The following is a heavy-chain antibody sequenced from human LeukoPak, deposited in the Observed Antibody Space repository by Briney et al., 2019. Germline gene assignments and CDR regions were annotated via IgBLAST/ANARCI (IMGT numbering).Heavy chain of an antibody. Sequence: SETLSLTCAVYGGSFSGYYWSWIRQPPGKGPEWIGEINHSGSTYYNPSLKSRVTISVDTSKNQFSLKLSSVTAADTAVYYCARSYYDFWSEWFDPWGQGTLVTVSS. CDR2: INHSGST. J-gene: IGHJ5*02. V-gene: IGHV4-34*01. D-gene: IGHD3-3*01. CDR1: GGSFSGYY. CDR3: ARSYYDFWSEWFDP.